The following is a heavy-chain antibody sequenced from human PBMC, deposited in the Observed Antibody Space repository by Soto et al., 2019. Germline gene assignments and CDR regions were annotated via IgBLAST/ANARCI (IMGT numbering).Heavy chain of an antibody. J-gene: IGHJ4*02. CDR2: IYTSGST. V-gene: IGHV4-4*07. CDR1: GGSISSYY. CDR3: ARGGRNYYDSSGYYHYFDY. Sequence: PSETLSLTCTVSGGSISSYYWIWMLQPAGKRLEWIGRIYTSGSTNYNPSLKRRVTMSVDTSKNQFSLKLSSVTSADTAVYYCARGGRNYYDSSGYYHYFDYLDQGPLVAVAS. D-gene: IGHD3-22*01.